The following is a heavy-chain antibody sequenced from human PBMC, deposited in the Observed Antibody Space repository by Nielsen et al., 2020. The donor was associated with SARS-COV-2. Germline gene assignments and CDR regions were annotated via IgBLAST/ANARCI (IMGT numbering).Heavy chain of an antibody. CDR1: GGSISSGDYY. Sequence: LRLSCTVSGGSISSGDYYWSWIRQPPGKGLEWIGYIYYSGSTYYNPSLKSRVTISVDTSKNRFSLKLSSVTAADTAVYYCARGGTMVRGRRYYYGMDVWGQGTTVTVSS. CDR2: IYYSGST. J-gene: IGHJ6*02. V-gene: IGHV4-30-4*01. D-gene: IGHD3-10*01. CDR3: ARGGTMVRGRRYYYGMDV.